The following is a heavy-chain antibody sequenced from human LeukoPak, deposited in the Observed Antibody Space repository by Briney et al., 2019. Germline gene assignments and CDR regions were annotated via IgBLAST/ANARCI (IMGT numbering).Heavy chain of an antibody. V-gene: IGHV1-2*02. D-gene: IGHD1-7*01. CDR3: VRGGGNYYVHY. CDR2: IRPNSGDT. Sequence: ASVTVSCKASGYTFTVYNIHWVRQAPGQGLEWMGWIRPNSGDTKFAQSFQDRVTMTRDTSISTAYMELNRLTTDDTAVYYCVRGGGNYYVHYWGQGAPVTVSS. CDR1: GYTFTVYN. J-gene: IGHJ4*02.